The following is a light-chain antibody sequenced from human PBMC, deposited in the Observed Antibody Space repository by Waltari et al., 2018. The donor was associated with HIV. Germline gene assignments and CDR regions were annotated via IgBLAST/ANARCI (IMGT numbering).Light chain of an antibody. CDR2: LGS. J-gene: IGKJ3*01. CDR1: QSLLNSNGYNY. CDR3: MQALQTPFT. Sequence: PASISCRSSQSLLNSNGYNYLDWYVQKPGQSPQLLIYLGSDRASGVPDRFSVSGSGTEFTLKISRVEAEDVGVYYCMQALQTPFTFGPGTKLDIK. V-gene: IGKV2-28*01.